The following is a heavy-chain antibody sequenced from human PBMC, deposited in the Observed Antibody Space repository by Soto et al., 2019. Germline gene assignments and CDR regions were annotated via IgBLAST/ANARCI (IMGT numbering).Heavy chain of an antibody. CDR3: ASLPWADYGGIFDP. J-gene: IGHJ5*02. Sequence: SETLSLTCAVSGGSISSGGYSWSWIRQPPGKGLEWIGYIYHSGSTYYNPSLKSRVTISVDRSKNQFPLKLSSVTAADTAVYYCASLPWADYGGIFDPWGQGTLVTVSS. CDR2: IYHSGST. D-gene: IGHD4-17*01. CDR1: GGSISSGGYS. V-gene: IGHV4-30-2*01.